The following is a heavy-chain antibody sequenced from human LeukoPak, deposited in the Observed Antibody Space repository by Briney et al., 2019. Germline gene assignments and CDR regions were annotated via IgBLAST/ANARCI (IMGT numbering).Heavy chain of an antibody. CDR2: IYYSGST. CDR3: ARGLRYFDWPTWFDP. Sequence: PSETLSLTCTVSGGSISSYYWSWIRQPPGKGLEWIGYIYYSGSTYYNPSLKSRVTISVDTSKNQFSLKLSSVTAADTAVYYCARGLRYFDWPTWFDPWGQGTLVTVSS. D-gene: IGHD3-9*01. CDR1: GGSISSYY. J-gene: IGHJ5*02. V-gene: IGHV4-59*12.